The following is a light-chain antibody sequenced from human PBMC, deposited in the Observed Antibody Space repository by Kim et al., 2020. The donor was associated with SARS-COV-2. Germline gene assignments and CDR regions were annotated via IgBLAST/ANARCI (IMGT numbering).Light chain of an antibody. J-gene: IGLJ3*02. CDR2: NDN. CDR1: SSNVGLHF. Sequence: GQRVTFSGSGSSSNVGLHFVNWYQQLPGTAPKVFVYNDNQRPSGVPDRFSGSRSGTSASLAISGLQSEDEADYYCATWDVSLNGWVFGGGTQLTVL. CDR3: ATWDVSLNGWV. V-gene: IGLV1-44*01.